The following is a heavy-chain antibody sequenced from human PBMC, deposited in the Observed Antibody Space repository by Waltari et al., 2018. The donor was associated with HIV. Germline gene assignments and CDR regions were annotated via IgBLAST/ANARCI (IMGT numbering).Heavy chain of an antibody. CDR3: ARGKNWSGYKFDY. CDR2: ISYEGSNK. V-gene: IGHV3-30*04. CDR1: GFTFSRYA. Sequence: QVQLVDSGGGVVQPGGSLRLACAASGFTFSRYAMPWVRQAPGKGLEWVAVISYEGSNKYYADAVKGRFTKSRDNSKYTLYLQRNSLRVEDTAVYYCARGKNWSGYKFDYWGQGTLVTVSS. J-gene: IGHJ4*02. D-gene: IGHD3-3*01.